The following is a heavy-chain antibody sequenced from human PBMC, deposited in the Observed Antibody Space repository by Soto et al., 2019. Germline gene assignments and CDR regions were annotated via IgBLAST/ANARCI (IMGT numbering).Heavy chain of an antibody. CDR3: ARQGKWEFLLDY. Sequence: QLQLQESGPGLVKPSETLSLTCTVSGGSISSSSYYWDWIRQPPGKGLEWIGNIYYSGSTYYNPSLKSRVTISVDTSKKQLSLKLSSVSAADTAVYYCARQGKWEFLLDYWGQGTLVTVSS. CDR1: GGSISSSSYY. V-gene: IGHV4-39*01. CDR2: IYYSGST. J-gene: IGHJ4*02. D-gene: IGHD1-26*01.